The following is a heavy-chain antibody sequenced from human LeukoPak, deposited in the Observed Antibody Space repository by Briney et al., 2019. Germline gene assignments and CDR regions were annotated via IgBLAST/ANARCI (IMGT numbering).Heavy chain of an antibody. Sequence: KPGGSLRLSCAASGFTFSSYSMNWVRQAPGKGLEWVSSISSSSSYIYYADSVKGRFTISRDNAKNSLYLQMNSLRAEDTAVYYCARASIGIVATIIAPHDYWGQGALVTVSS. CDR3: ARASIGIVATIIAPHDY. D-gene: IGHD5-12*01. J-gene: IGHJ4*02. V-gene: IGHV3-21*01. CDR1: GFTFSSYS. CDR2: ISSSSSYI.